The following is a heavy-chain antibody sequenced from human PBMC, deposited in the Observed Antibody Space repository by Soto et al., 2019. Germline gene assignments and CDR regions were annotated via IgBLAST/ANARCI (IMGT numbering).Heavy chain of an antibody. J-gene: IGHJ4*02. V-gene: IGHV3-23*01. CDR1: GFTFSTYT. CDR3: AKARCSTTNCYVADY. D-gene: IGHD2-2*01. CDR2: IGGGGSSP. Sequence: EVQLLESGRGLVQPGGSLRLSCAASGFTFSTYTMSWVRQAPGKGLEWVSVIGGGGSSPSYVDSVQGRFTISRDNYKNTRFLLMNSLRAVDTVMYYCAKARCSTTNCYVADYWGQGTLVTVFS.